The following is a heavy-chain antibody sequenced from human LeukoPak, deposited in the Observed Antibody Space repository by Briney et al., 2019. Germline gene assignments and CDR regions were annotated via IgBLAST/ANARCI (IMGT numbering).Heavy chain of an antibody. CDR2: ISAYNGNT. V-gene: IGHV1-18*01. CDR1: GYTFTSYG. Sequence: GGSLRLSCAASGYTFTSYGISWVRQAPGQGLEWMGWISAYNGNTNYAQKLQGRVTMTTDTSTSTAYMELRSLRSDDTAVYHCAKSSSWYTRSPYYYYYYMDVWGKGTTVTVSS. D-gene: IGHD6-13*01. J-gene: IGHJ6*03. CDR3: AKSSSWYTRSPYYYYYYMDV.